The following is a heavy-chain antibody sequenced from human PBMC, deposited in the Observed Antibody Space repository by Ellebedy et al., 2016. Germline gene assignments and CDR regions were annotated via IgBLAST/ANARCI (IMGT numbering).Heavy chain of an antibody. Sequence: GGSLRLSCAASGFTFSHYGMQWVRQAPGKGLEWLSVIYTDGGKKYYADSVKGRFTLSRDNFKNMWYLKMDSLRAEDTAMYYCARDSDTTTHYSNCDLWGQGTLVTVSS. V-gene: IGHV3-33*01. CDR3: ARDSDTTTHYSNCDL. J-gene: IGHJ5*02. CDR2: IYTDGGKK. CDR1: GFTFSHYG. D-gene: IGHD2/OR15-2a*01.